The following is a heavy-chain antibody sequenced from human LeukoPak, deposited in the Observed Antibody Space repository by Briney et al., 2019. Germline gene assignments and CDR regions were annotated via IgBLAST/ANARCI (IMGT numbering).Heavy chain of an antibody. J-gene: IGHJ4*02. CDR1: GFTFSSYG. CDR2: IWYDGSNK. Sequence: PGRSLRLSCAASGFTFSSYGMHCVRQAPGKGLEWVAVIWYDGSNKYYADSVKGRFTISRDNSKNTLYLQMNSLRAEDTAVYYCAREFGSEDYWGQGTLVTVSS. D-gene: IGHD2-15*01. CDR3: AREFGSEDY. V-gene: IGHV3-33*01.